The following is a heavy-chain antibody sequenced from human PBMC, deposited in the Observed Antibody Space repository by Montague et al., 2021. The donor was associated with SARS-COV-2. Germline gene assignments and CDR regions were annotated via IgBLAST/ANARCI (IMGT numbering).Heavy chain of an antibody. CDR2: IYNNGST. J-gene: IGHJ4*02. Sequence: SETLSLTCTVSGGSISSYYWSWIRQPPGKGLQWIGYIYNNGSTNCNTSLKSRVTLSIDTSKNQFSLKLTSVTAADTAVYYCARQPYLASAYYFDYWGLGTLVTVSS. CDR1: GGSISSYY. D-gene: IGHD3-10*01. CDR3: ARQPYLASAYYFDY. V-gene: IGHV4-59*01.